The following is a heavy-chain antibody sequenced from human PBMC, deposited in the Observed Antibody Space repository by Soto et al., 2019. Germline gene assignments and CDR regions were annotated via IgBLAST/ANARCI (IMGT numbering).Heavy chain of an antibody. CDR3: ARLYYGHPDY. Sequence: QVQLQESGPGLVKPSETLSLTCTVSGGSISSYYWSWIRQPPGKVLEWIGYIYYSGSTNYNPALKSRFTISVATAQNQFSLKRSSVTAADTAVYYCARLYYGHPDYWGQGTLVTVSS. J-gene: IGHJ4*02. CDR1: GGSISSYY. V-gene: IGHV4-59*01. CDR2: IYYSGST. D-gene: IGHD1-26*01.